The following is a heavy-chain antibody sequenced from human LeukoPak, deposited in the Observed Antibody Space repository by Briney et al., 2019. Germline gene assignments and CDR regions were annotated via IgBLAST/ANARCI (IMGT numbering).Heavy chain of an antibody. CDR2: IIPIFGTA. V-gene: IGHV1-69*05. J-gene: IGHJ6*03. CDR3: ARGPDIVVVPAAILGVGDSSGYYYYMDV. Sequence: GASVKVSCKASGYTFTSYAMNWVRQAPGQGLEWMGGIIPIFGTANYAQKFQGRVTITTDESTSTAYMELSSLRSEDTAVYYCARGPDIVVVPAAILGVGDSSGYYYYMDVWGKGTTVTVS. CDR1: GYTFTSYA. D-gene: IGHD2-2*02.